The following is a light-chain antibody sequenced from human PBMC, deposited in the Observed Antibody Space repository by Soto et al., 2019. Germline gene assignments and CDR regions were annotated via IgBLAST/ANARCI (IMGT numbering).Light chain of an antibody. CDR2: DAS. V-gene: IGKV3-11*01. CDR1: QSVSSY. CDR3: QEYNNWHPIT. Sequence: EILLTQSPATLSLSPGERATLSCRASQSVSSYLAWYQQKPGQAPRLLIHDASNRATGIPARFSGSGSGTEFTLTITGLQSEDFAVYYCQEYNNWHPITFGGGTKVDI. J-gene: IGKJ4*01.